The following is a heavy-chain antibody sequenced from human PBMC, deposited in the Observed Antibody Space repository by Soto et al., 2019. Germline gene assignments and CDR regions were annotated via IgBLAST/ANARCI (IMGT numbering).Heavy chain of an antibody. D-gene: IGHD1-26*01. CDR2: ISSSSSYI. CDR3: ARVFGSGSLHAYYYYGMDV. V-gene: IGHV3-21*01. Sequence: GGSLRLSCAASGFTFSSYSMNWVRQAPGKGLEWVSSISSSSSYIYYADSVKGRFTISRDNAKNSLYLQMNSLRAEDTAVYYCARVFGSGSLHAYYYYGMDVWGQGTTVTVS. CDR1: GFTFSSYS. J-gene: IGHJ6*02.